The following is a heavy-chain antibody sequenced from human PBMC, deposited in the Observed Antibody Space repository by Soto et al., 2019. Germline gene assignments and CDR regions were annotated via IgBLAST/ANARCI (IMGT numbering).Heavy chain of an antibody. Sequence: GGSLRLSCAASGFTFSSYAMHWVRQAPGKGLEYVSAISSNGGSTYYANSVKGRFTISRDNSKNTLYLQMGSLRAEDMAVYYCARDLGDYWFDPWGQGTLVTVSS. CDR3: ARDLGDYWFDP. V-gene: IGHV3-64*01. CDR1: GFTFSSYA. CDR2: ISSNGGST. J-gene: IGHJ5*02. D-gene: IGHD3-16*01.